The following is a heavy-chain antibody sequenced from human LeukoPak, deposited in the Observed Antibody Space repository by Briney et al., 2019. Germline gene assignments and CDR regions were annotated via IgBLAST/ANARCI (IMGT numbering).Heavy chain of an antibody. Sequence: QPGGSLRLSCAASGFTFSSYWMSWVRQAPGKGLEWVANIKQDGSEKYYVDSVKGRFTISRDNAKNSLYLQMNSLRAEDTAVYYCARVFGSLRRGYFDYWGQGTLVTVSS. D-gene: IGHD3-16*01. V-gene: IGHV3-7*01. CDR3: ARVFGSLRRGYFDY. CDR1: GFTFSSYW. J-gene: IGHJ4*02. CDR2: IKQDGSEK.